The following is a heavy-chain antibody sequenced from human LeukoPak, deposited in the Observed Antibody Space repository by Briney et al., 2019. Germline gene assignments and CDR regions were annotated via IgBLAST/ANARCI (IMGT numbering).Heavy chain of an antibody. D-gene: IGHD4/OR15-4a*01. V-gene: IGHV3-30*02. CDR2: IRYDGSRK. Sequence: GGSLRLSCAASGFTFNSYAMSWVRQAPGKGLEWVAFIRYDGSRKYYADSVKGRFTISRDNSKNTLYLQMNSLRAEDTAMYYCAKVSLNMVNDAFDIWGQGTMVSVSS. CDR3: AKVSLNMVNDAFDI. J-gene: IGHJ3*02. CDR1: GFTFNSYA.